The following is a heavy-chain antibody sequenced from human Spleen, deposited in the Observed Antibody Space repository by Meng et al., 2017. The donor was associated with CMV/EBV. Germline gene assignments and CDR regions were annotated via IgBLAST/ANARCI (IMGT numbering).Heavy chain of an antibody. CDR3: ARQRDGDWFDP. D-gene: IGHD2-8*01. J-gene: IGHJ5*02. Sequence: SETLSLTCTVSGGSISSRDSYWSWIRQPPGKGLEWIGYIYYTGSTYYNPSLKSRVTISVDTSKNQFSLKLSSVTAADTAVYYCARQRDGDWFDPWGQGTLVTVSS. V-gene: IGHV4-39*01. CDR1: GGSISSRDSY. CDR2: IYYTGST.